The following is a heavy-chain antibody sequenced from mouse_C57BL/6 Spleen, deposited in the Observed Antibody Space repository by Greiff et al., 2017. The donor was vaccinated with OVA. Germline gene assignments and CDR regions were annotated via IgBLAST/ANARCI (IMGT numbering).Heavy chain of an antibody. Sequence: LVESGAELVKPGASVKISCKASGYAFSSYWMNWVKQRPGKGLEWIGQIYPGDGDTNYNGKFKGKATLTADKSSSTAYMQLSSLTSEDSAVYFCARWIDGSSPYWGQGTLVTVSA. CDR3: ARWIDGSSPY. CDR2: IYPGDGDT. V-gene: IGHV1-80*01. J-gene: IGHJ3*01. CDR1: GYAFSSYW. D-gene: IGHD1-1*01.